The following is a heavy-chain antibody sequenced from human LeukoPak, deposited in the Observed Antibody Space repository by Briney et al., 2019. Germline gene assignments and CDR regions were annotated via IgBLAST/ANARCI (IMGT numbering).Heavy chain of an antibody. V-gene: IGHV1-69*04. D-gene: IGHD3-16*01. CDR1: GGTFSSYA. CDR2: IIPLYDIV. CDR3: ARGSDPEFYTRHYYYNGMED. J-gene: IGHJ6*02. Sequence: ASVKVSCKASGGTFSSYAISWVRQAPGEGLEWMGKIIPLYDIVNYAQKFQGRVTITADKSTATAYMELSSLTSDDTAVYYCARGSDPEFYTRHYYYNGMEDWGQGTTVIVSS.